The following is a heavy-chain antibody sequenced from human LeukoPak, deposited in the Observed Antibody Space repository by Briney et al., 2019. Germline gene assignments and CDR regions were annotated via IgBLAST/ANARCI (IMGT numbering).Heavy chain of an antibody. CDR1: GFTFSNDG. Sequence: GGSLRLSCVASGFTFSNDGVNWVRQAPGKGLEWVSYIGSSSSTIYYADSVRGRFTISRDDAKNSLYLQMNSLRAEDTAVYYCAKDLDSLLRGVFPWWGQGTPVTVSS. D-gene: IGHD3-10*01. J-gene: IGHJ4*02. CDR3: AKDLDSLLRGVFPW. V-gene: IGHV3-48*04. CDR2: IGSSSSTI.